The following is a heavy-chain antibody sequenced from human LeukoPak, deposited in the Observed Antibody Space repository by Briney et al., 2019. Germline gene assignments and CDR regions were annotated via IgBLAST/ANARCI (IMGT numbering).Heavy chain of an antibody. CDR1: GGSFSGYY. CDR2: ISPSAIT. CDR3: ARAYHNWYFDL. D-gene: IGHD2-2*01. V-gene: IGHV4-34*01. J-gene: IGHJ2*01. Sequence: SETLSLTCAVYGGSFSGYYWIWIRQPPGKGLEWIGEISPSAITHYNPSLKSRVTISIDTSKNQVSLRLTSVTAADTALYYCARAYHNWYFDLWGRGTRVTVSS.